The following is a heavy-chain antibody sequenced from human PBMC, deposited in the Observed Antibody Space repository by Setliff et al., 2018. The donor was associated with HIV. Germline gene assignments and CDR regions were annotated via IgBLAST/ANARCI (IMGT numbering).Heavy chain of an antibody. CDR1: GFTFINYD. CDR2: MNPNSSNT. D-gene: IGHD2-8*01. Sequence: ASVKVSCKASGFTFINYDINWVRQAPGQGLEWMGWMNPNSSNTGYAQKFQGRVAMTRNTSINTAYMELSSLRSEDTAVYYCARGRVMVYANRRYYYYMYVWGKGTTVTVSS. CDR3: ARGRVMVYANRRYYYYMYV. J-gene: IGHJ6*03. V-gene: IGHV1-8*02.